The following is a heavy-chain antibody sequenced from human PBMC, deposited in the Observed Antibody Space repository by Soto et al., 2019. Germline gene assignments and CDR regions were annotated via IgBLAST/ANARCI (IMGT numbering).Heavy chain of an antibody. V-gene: IGHV4-30-2*01. CDR1: GGSVNSGGFS. D-gene: IGHD3-22*01. J-gene: IGHJ5*02. Sequence: LSLTCTVTGGSVNSGGFSWSWIRQAPGKGLEWIGYIYHIGTTFYNPSLKSRVTISIDRSRNQFSLNLTSVTAADTAVFFCARVSYYDSISFAPWGQGILVTVS. CDR3: ARVSYYDSISFAP. CDR2: IYHIGTT.